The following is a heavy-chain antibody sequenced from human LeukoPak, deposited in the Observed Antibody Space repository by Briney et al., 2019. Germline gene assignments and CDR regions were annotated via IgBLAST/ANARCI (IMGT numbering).Heavy chain of an antibody. CDR1: GGSISRYY. Sequence: PSETLSLTCTVSGGSISRYYWSWIRQPPGKGLECVGYIYSSGSTNYNPSLKSRVTISVDTSKNQFSLKLSSVTAADTAVYYCARDGRERNYYYYGMDVWGQGTTVTVSS. V-gene: IGHV4-59*12. D-gene: IGHD1-26*01. J-gene: IGHJ6*02. CDR2: IYSSGST. CDR3: ARDGRERNYYYYGMDV.